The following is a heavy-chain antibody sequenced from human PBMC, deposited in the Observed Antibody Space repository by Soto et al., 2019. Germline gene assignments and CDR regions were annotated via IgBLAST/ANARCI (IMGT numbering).Heavy chain of an antibody. CDR3: ARDLNYYGSGSLNGAFDI. CDR1: GGTFSSYG. CDR2: IIPVFGTA. V-gene: IGHV1-69*13. J-gene: IGHJ3*02. Sequence: SVKVSCKASGGTFSSYGISWVRQAPGQGLEWMGGIIPVFGTANYAQKFQGRVTITADESTSTAYMELSSLRAEDTAVYYCARDLNYYGSGSLNGAFDIWGQGTTVTVSS. D-gene: IGHD3-10*01.